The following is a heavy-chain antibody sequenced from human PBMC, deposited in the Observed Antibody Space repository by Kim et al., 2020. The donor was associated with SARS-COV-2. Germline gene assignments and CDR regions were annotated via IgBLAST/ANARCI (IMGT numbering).Heavy chain of an antibody. CDR2: ISSNGGST. J-gene: IGHJ5*02. D-gene: IGHD6-13*01. CDR1: GFTFSSYA. Sequence: GGSLRLSCSASGFTFSSYAMHWVRQAPGKGLEYVSAISSNGGSTYYADSVKGRFTISRDNSKNTLYLQMSSLRAEDTAVYYCVKGRAGGRKQQLTNNWFDPWGQGTLVTVSS. CDR3: VKGRAGGRKQQLTNNWFDP. V-gene: IGHV3-64D*09.